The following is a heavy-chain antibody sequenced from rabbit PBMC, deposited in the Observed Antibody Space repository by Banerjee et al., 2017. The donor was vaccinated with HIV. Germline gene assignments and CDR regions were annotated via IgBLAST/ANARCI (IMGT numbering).Heavy chain of an antibody. CDR2: IYAGSSGST. V-gene: IGHV1S40*01. CDR1: GFSLSNKYV. CDR3: ARGDDGHSGSKL. D-gene: IGHD1-1*01. Sequence: QSVEESGGRLVQPGGSLTLSCKASGFSLSNKYVMCWVRQAPGKGLEWIACIYAGSSGSTQYASWAKGRFTISKISSTTVTLQMTSLTAADTATYFCARGDDGHSGSKLWGPGTLVTVS. J-gene: IGHJ4*01.